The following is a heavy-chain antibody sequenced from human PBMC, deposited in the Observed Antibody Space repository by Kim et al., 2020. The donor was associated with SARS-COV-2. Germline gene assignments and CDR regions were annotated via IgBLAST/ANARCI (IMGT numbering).Heavy chain of an antibody. CDR1: GFTFSSYG. CDR3: AKEGPYNWNYGDYYYYGMDV. D-gene: IGHD1-7*01. J-gene: IGHJ6*02. Sequence: GGSLRLSCAASGFTFSSYGMHWVRQAPGKGLEWVAVISYDGSNKYYADSVKGRFTISRDNSKNTLYLQMNSLRAEDTAVYYCAKEGPYNWNYGDYYYYGMDVWGQGTTVTVSS. V-gene: IGHV3-30*18. CDR2: ISYDGSNK.